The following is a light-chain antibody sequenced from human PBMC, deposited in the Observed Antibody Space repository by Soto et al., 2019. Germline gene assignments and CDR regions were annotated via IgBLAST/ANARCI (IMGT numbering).Light chain of an antibody. J-gene: IGKJ2*03. CDR2: DAS. CDR3: LQHDRYPYS. V-gene: IGKV1-17*03. Sequence: DIQMTQSPSAMSVSIGDRVTITCRASQDISSYLAWFQQKSGKVPTRLIYDASTLQSGVPSRFSGSGSGTDFTLTITNVQPEDVATYFCLQHDRYPYSVGQGTKVDIK. CDR1: QDISSY.